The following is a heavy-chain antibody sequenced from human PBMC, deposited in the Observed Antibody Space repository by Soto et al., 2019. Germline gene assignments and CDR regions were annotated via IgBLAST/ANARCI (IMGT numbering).Heavy chain of an antibody. V-gene: IGHV4-31*03. J-gene: IGHJ3*02. CDR1: GGSISSGGYY. Sequence: KTSETLSLTCTVSGGSISSGGYYWSWIRQHPGKGLEWIGYIYYSGSTYYNPSLKSRVTISVDTSKNQFSLKLSSVTAAATAVYYCARASDQYCTNGVCQFPIAFDIWGQGTMVTVSS. D-gene: IGHD2-8*01. CDR2: IYYSGST. CDR3: ARASDQYCTNGVCQFPIAFDI.